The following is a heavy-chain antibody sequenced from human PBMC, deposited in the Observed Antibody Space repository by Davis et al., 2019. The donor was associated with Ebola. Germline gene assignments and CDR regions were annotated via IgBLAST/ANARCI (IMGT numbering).Heavy chain of an antibody. J-gene: IGHJ3*02. CDR3: ARATKGYYYDSSGYYAGVDAFDI. CDR2: IYYSGST. Sequence: SETLSLTCTVSGGSVSSGSYYWSWIRQPPGKGLEWIGYIYYSGSTNYNPSLKSRVTISVDTSKNQFSLKLSSVTAADTAVYYCARATKGYYYDSSGYYAGVDAFDIWGQGTMVTVSS. CDR1: GGSVSSGSYY. D-gene: IGHD3-22*01. V-gene: IGHV4-61*01.